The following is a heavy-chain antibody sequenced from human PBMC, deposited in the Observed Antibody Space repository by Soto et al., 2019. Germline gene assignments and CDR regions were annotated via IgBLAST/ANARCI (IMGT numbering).Heavy chain of an antibody. J-gene: IGHJ4*02. Sequence: AGGSLRLSCAASGFTFSSYGMHWVRQAPGKGLAWVSAISGSGGSTYYADSVKGRFTISRDNSKNTLYLQMNSLRAEDTALYYCAKVPVGATGRFDYWGQGTLVTVSS. CDR3: AKVPVGATGRFDY. D-gene: IGHD1-26*01. V-gene: IGHV3-23*01. CDR1: GFTFSSYG. CDR2: ISGSGGST.